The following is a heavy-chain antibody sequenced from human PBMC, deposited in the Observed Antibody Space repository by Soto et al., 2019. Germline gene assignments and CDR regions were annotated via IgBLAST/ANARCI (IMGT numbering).Heavy chain of an antibody. J-gene: IGHJ4*02. D-gene: IGHD3-10*01. Sequence: EVQLVESGGGLVQPGGSLRLSCAASGFTFSSYWMHWVRQAPGKGLVWVSRTNEDGSIINYADSVKGRFTISRDNAKEILYLEMNRLRVEDTAVYYCTIDIGGWGAYWGQGALATVSS. CDR2: TNEDGSII. V-gene: IGHV3-74*01. CDR1: GFTFSSYW. CDR3: TIDIGGWGAY.